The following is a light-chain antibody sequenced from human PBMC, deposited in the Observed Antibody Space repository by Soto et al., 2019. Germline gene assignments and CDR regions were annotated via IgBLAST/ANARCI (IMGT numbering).Light chain of an antibody. V-gene: IGLV2-8*01. Sequence: QSVLTQPPSASGSAGQSVTISCTGTRSDVGDYNFVSWYQQHPGKAPKLMIYEVSKRPSGVPDRFSGSKSGNTASLTVSGLQAEDEANYYCSSYAGSNNLLFGGGTKLTVL. J-gene: IGLJ3*02. CDR2: EVS. CDR1: RSDVGDYNF. CDR3: SSYAGSNNLL.